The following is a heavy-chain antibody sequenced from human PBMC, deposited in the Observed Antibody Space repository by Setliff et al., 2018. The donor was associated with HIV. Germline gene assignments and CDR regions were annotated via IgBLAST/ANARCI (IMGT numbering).Heavy chain of an antibody. D-gene: IGHD1-26*01. CDR2: ISAYDGDT. CDR1: NYTFTNYA. J-gene: IGHJ4*02. Sequence: ASVKVSCKASNYTFTNYAMTWVRQAPGQRLEWMGWISAYDGDTKYAQKFHNRLSMTADTSTTTAYMDLRGLTSDDTAVYYCARVGLSAVPFPTVYWGQGTLVTVSS. V-gene: IGHV1-18*01. CDR3: ARVGLSAVPFPTVY.